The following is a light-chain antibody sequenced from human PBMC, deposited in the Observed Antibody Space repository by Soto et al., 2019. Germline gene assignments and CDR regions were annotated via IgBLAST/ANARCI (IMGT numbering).Light chain of an antibody. V-gene: IGKV3-11*01. CDR2: DAS. CDR3: QQRSNWPIT. CDR1: QSVSSY. Sequence: EIVLTQSPATLSLSPGEEATLSSRASQSVSSYLAWYQQKPGQAPRLLIYDASNRATGIPARFSGSGSGTDFTLTISSLEPEDFAVYYCQQRSNWPITFGQGTRLEIK. J-gene: IGKJ5*01.